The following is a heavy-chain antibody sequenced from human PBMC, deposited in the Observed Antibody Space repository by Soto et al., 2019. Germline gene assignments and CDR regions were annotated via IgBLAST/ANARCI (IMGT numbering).Heavy chain of an antibody. D-gene: IGHD5-18*01. V-gene: IGHV4-39*01. CDR2: IYYSGST. CDR3: ARRPGLRIQLGSSQTGFDY. Sequence: PSETLSLTCTVSGGSISSSSYYWGWIRQPPGKGLEWIGSIYYSGSTYSNPSLKSRVTISVDTSKNQFSLKLSSVTAADTAVYYCARRPGLRIQLGSSQTGFDYWGQGTLVTVSS. CDR1: GGSISSSSYY. J-gene: IGHJ4*02.